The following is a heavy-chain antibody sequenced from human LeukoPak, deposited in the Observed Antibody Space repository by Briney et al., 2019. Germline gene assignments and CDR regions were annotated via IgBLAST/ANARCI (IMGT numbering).Heavy chain of an antibody. CDR3: ARRLIGFGRVSGWFDP. D-gene: IGHD3-10*01. J-gene: IGHJ5*02. CDR1: GGSISSGNYY. Sequence: SQTLSLTCTLSGGSISSGNYYCSWIRQPPGNGLEWIGYIYYSGSTSYNPSLKSRVTISVDTSKNQFSLKLSTVTAADTAVYYCARRLIGFGRVSGWFDPWGEGTVVTVSS. V-gene: IGHV4-30-4*01. CDR2: IYYSGST.